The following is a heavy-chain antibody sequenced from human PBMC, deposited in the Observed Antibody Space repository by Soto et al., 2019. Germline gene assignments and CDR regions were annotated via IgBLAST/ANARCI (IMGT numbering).Heavy chain of an antibody. CDR2: IYYSGST. D-gene: IGHD3-9*01. Sequence: PSETLSLTCTVSGGSTRSACYYWSWIRQHPGKDLEWIGYIYYSGSTYYNPSHKRRVTISVDTTKNQISLKLSSVTAADTAVYYWARGTVLRYFAWPNPVDYWGQGTLVTVS. J-gene: IGHJ4*02. V-gene: IGHV4-31*03. CDR1: GGSTRSACYY. CDR3: ARGTVLRYFAWPNPVDY.